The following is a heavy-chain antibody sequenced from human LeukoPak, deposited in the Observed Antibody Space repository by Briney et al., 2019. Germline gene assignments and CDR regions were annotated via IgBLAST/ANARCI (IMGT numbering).Heavy chain of an antibody. Sequence: ASVKVSCKASGYTFTNYYLHWVRQAPGQGLEWMGMINPTGGKTNYAQRFQGRITITRDTSTATVYMGLSSLRPGDTAIYYCARDWGGHCSGDVCYSARFDPWGQGTLVTVSS. CDR3: ARDWGGHCSGDVCYSARFDP. V-gene: IGHV1-46*01. CDR2: INPTGGKT. D-gene: IGHD2-15*01. CDR1: GYTFTNYY. J-gene: IGHJ5*02.